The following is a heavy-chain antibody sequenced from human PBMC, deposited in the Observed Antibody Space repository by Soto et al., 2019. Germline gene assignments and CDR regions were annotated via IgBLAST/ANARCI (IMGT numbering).Heavy chain of an antibody. CDR1: GFIFTDFS. CDR2: ISSGDETT. Sequence: QVQLVESGGGLVEPGGSLRLSCSASGFIFTDFSMTWIRQAPGKGLEWVSYISSGDETTQYADSVKGRFSVSRDNAKKVLVLQMTSLRVDDTAVYYCARDPKRRDGYKFDSWGRGALVTVSS. CDR3: ARDPKRRDGYKFDS. D-gene: IGHD5-12*01. V-gene: IGHV3-11*01. J-gene: IGHJ4*02.